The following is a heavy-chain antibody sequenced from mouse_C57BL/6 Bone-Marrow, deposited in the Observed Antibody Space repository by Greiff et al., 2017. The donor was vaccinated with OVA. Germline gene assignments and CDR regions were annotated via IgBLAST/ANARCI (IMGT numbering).Heavy chain of an antibody. CDR2: IDPSDSYT. Sequence: VQLQQPGAELVMPGASVKLSCKASGYTFTSYWMHWVKQRPGQGLEWIGEIDPSDSYTNYNQQLKGKSTLTVDKSSSTAYMQLSSLKSEDSAVYYCARSITGVEGGYAMDYWGQGTSVTVSS. J-gene: IGHJ4*01. V-gene: IGHV1-69*01. CDR3: ARSITGVEGGYAMDY. CDR1: GYTFTSYW. D-gene: IGHD1-1*01.